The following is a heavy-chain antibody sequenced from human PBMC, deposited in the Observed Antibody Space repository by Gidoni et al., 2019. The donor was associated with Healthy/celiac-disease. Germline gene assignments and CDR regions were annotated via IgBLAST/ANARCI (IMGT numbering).Heavy chain of an antibody. Sequence: QVQLVQSGAEVKKPGSSVKVSCKASGGTFSSYTISWVRQAPGQGLEWMGRIIPILGIANYAQKFQGRVTITADKSTSTAYMELSSLRSEDTAVYYCARVPSSSSWSYYYGMDVWGQGTTVTVSS. CDR3: ARVPSSSSWSYYYGMDV. V-gene: IGHV1-69*02. D-gene: IGHD6-13*01. CDR2: IIPILGIA. CDR1: GGTFSSYT. J-gene: IGHJ6*02.